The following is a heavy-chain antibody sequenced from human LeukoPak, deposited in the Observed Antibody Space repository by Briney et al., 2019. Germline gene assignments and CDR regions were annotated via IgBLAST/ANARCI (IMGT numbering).Heavy chain of an antibody. D-gene: IGHD3-22*01. CDR1: GYTFTSYA. Sequence: ASVKVSCKASGYTFTSYAMNWVRQAPGQGLEWMGWINTNTGNPTYAQGFTGRFVFSLDTSVSTAYLQISSLKAEDTAVYYCARDLTPYYYDSSGYYFDAFDIWGQGTMVTVSS. CDR2: INTNTGNP. CDR3: ARDLTPYYYDSSGYYFDAFDI. J-gene: IGHJ3*02. V-gene: IGHV7-4-1*02.